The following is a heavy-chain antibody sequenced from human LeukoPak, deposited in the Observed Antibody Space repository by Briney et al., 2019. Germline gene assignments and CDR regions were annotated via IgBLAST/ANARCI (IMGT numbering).Heavy chain of an antibody. D-gene: IGHD3-10*02. V-gene: IGHV3-30*18. Sequence: PGGSLRLSCAASGFTSSNYGMHWVRQAPGKGLEWVAVISYDGSNKYYADSVKGRFTISRDNAKNSLYLQMNSLRAEDTAVYYCAELGITMIGGVWGKGTTVTISS. CDR1: GFTSSNYG. CDR3: AELGITMIGGV. CDR2: ISYDGSNK. J-gene: IGHJ6*04.